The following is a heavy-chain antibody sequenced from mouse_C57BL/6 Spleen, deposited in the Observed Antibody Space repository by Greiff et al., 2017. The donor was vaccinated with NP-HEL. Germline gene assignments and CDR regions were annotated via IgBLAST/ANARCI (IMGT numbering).Heavy chain of an antibody. CDR1: GYTFTSYW. Sequence: VQLQQSGAELVKPGASVKMSCKASGYTFTSYWITWVKQRPGQGLEWIGDIYPGSGSTNYNEKFKSKATLTVDTSSSTAYMQLSSLTSEDSAVYYCALDSSGYFYAMDYWGQGTSVTVSS. V-gene: IGHV1-55*01. J-gene: IGHJ4*01. D-gene: IGHD3-2*02. CDR2: IYPGSGST. CDR3: ALDSSGYFYAMDY.